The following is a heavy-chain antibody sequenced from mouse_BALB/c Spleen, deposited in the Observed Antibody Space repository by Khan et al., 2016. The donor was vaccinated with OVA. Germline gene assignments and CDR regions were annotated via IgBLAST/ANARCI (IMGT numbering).Heavy chain of an antibody. Sequence: EVQLQQSGPELEKPGASVKISCKASGYSFTGYNMNWVKQSNGKSHEWIGNIDPYYGGATYNQKFKGKATLTVDKSSSTAYMQLKSLTSEDSAVYYCTRGYGNYVRYYFDYWGQGTTLTVSS. V-gene: IGHV1-39*01. D-gene: IGHD2-10*02. J-gene: IGHJ2*01. CDR3: TRGYGNYVRYYFDY. CDR1: GYSFTGYN. CDR2: IDPYYGGA.